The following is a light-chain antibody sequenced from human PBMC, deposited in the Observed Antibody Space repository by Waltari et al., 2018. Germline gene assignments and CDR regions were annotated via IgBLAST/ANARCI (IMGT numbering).Light chain of an antibody. Sequence: DIVMTQSPDSLAVPLGERATIYSKSSATILFNTNKQNYLAWYQQKAGQPPKLLVYWASTRESGVPDRFSGSGSGTDFTLTISSLQAEDVAVYYCQQYYTVSRTFGQGTRVEIK. CDR3: QQYYTVSRT. V-gene: IGKV4-1*01. J-gene: IGKJ1*01. CDR1: ATILFNTNKQNY. CDR2: WAS.